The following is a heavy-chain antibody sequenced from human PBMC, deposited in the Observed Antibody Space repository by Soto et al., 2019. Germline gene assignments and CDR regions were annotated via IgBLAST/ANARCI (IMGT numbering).Heavy chain of an antibody. Sequence: GGSLRLSCAASGFPFSNYAMSWVRQAPGKGLEWVSTISGNGGSTYYADSVKGRFTISRDNSKNMLFLQINSLRDDDSAVYYCAKRPASIITFDYWGQGTPVTVSS. CDR2: ISGNGGST. CDR3: AKRPASIITFDY. CDR1: GFPFSNYA. J-gene: IGHJ4*02. D-gene: IGHD2-2*01. V-gene: IGHV3-23*01.